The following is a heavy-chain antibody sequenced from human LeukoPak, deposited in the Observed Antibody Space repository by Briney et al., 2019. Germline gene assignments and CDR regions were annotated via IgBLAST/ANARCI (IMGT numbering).Heavy chain of an antibody. CDR3: AREGGYDFWSGYPQSAYFDY. CDR1: GGSISSYY. D-gene: IGHD3-3*01. Sequence: SETLSLTCTVSGGSISSYYWSWIRQPAGKGLEWIGRIYTSGSTNYNPSLKSRVTMSVDTSKNQFSLKLSSVTAADTAVYYCAREGGYDFWSGYPQSAYFDYWGQGTLVTVSS. J-gene: IGHJ4*02. V-gene: IGHV4-4*07. CDR2: IYTSGST.